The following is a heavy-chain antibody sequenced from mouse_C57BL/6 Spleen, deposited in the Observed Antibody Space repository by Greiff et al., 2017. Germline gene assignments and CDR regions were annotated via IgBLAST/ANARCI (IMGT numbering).Heavy chain of an antibody. J-gene: IGHJ4*01. CDR2: IDPENGDT. Sequence: EVQLQQSGAELVRPGASVKLSCTASGFNIKDDYMHWVKQRPEQGLEWIGWIDPENGDTEYASKFQGKATITADTSSNTAYLQLSSLTSEDTAVYYCTTSTVVARGAMDYWGQGTSVTVSS. CDR1: GFNIKDDY. CDR3: TTSTVVARGAMDY. D-gene: IGHD1-1*01. V-gene: IGHV14-4*01.